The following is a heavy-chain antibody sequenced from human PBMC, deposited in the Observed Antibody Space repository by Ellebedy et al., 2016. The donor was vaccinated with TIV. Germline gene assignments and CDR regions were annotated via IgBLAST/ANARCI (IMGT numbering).Heavy chain of an antibody. CDR3: AKWDGSAWYDY. J-gene: IGHJ4*02. D-gene: IGHD6-19*01. CDR2: IGTST. CDR1: GFTFSSYA. V-gene: IGHV3-23*01. Sequence: GGSLRLXXAASGFTFSSYAMSWVRQAPGKGLEWVSSIGTSTDYADSVKGRFTISRDNSRNTLYLQMNSLRAEDTAVYYCAKWDGSAWYDYWGQGTLVTVSS.